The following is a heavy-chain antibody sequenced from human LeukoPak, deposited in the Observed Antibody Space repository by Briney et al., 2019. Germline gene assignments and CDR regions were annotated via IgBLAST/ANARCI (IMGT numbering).Heavy chain of an antibody. D-gene: IGHD1-1*01. Sequence: SVEVSCKASGGTFSSYAISWVRQAPGQGLEWMGRIIPILGIANYAQKFQGRVTITADKSTSTAYMELSSLRSEDTAVYYCARSSTGRGCPDVWGQGTTVTVSS. V-gene: IGHV1-69*04. CDR2: IIPILGIA. CDR3: ARSSTGRGCPDV. J-gene: IGHJ6*02. CDR1: GGTFSSYA.